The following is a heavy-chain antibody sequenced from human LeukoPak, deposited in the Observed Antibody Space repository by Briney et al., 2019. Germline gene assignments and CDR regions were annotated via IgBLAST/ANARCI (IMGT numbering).Heavy chain of an antibody. V-gene: IGHV1-2*02. CDR2: INPNSGGT. D-gene: IGHD1-14*01. CDR3: ARKGGTSAPIDY. J-gene: IGHJ4*02. Sequence: ASVKVSCKASGYTFTGYYMHWVRQAPGQGLKWMGWINPNSGGTNYAQKFQGRVTMTRDTSISTAYMELSRLRSDDTAVYYCARKGGTSAPIDYWGQGTLVTVSS. CDR1: GYTFTGYY.